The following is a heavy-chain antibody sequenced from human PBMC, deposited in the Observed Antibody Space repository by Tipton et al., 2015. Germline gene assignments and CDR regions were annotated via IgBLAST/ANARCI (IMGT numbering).Heavy chain of an antibody. D-gene: IGHD3-9*01. Sequence: PSLTCTVSGGSVSSGSYFWTWIRQPPGKGLEWIGYIYYSGHTKYNPSLKSRVTISADTSKNQFSLNLSSVTAADTAVYYCASGFDWLLAFDYWGQGTLVTASS. CDR1: GGSVSSGSYF. CDR2: IYYSGHT. J-gene: IGHJ4*02. V-gene: IGHV4-61*01. CDR3: ASGFDWLLAFDY.